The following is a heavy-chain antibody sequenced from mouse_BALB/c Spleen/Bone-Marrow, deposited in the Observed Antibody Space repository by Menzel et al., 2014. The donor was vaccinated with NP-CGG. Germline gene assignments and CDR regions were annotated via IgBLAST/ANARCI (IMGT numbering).Heavy chain of an antibody. Sequence: LVKTGASVKISCKASGYSFTGYYMHWVKQSHGKSLEWIGYISCYNGATSYNQKFRGKATSTVDTPSSTAYMQFNSLTSEDSAVYYCARSRDYGTSKSAWFAYWGQGTLVTVSA. V-gene: IGHV1S34*01. CDR1: GYSFTGYY. CDR3: ARSRDYGTSKSAWFAY. J-gene: IGHJ3*01. CDR2: ISCYNGAT. D-gene: IGHD1-1*01.